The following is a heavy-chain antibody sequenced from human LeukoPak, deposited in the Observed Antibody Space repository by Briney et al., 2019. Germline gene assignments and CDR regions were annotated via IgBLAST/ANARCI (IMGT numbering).Heavy chain of an antibody. V-gene: IGHV4-59*01. CDR2: IYYSGST. CDR1: GGSISSYY. Sequence: SETLSLTCTVSGGSISSYYWSWIRQPPGKGLEWIGYIYYSGSTNYNPSLKSRVTISVDTSKNQFSLKLSSVTAADTAVYYCARSVRRTSWPQTRIYYYYYMDVWGKGTTVTVSS. D-gene: IGHD2-2*01. J-gene: IGHJ6*03. CDR3: ARSVRRTSWPQTRIYYYYYMDV.